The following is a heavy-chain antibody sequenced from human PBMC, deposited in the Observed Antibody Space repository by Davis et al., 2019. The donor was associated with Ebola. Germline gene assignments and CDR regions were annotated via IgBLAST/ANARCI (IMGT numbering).Heavy chain of an antibody. CDR3: VPGTWI. CDR2: INEDGTEK. D-gene: IGHD5-18*01. V-gene: IGHV3-7*01. Sequence: GESLKISCSVSGFMFSDYYMSWIRQVPGKGLEWVANINEDGTEKNYVDSVKGRFTISRDNAKNSLYLQMNTLRVEDTAIYYCVPGTWIRGQGTLVTVSS. CDR1: GFMFSDYY. J-gene: IGHJ4*02.